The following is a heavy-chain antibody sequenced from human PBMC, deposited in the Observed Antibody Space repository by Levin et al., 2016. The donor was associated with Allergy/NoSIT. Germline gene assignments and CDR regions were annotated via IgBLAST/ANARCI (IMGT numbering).Heavy chain of an antibody. CDR3: AREGRPGAFDI. CDR2: IIPILGIA. Sequence: SVKVSCKASGGTFSSYAISWVRQAPGQGLEWMGRIIPILGIANYAQKFQGRVTITADKSTSTAYMELSSLRSEDTAVYYCAREGRPGAFDIWGQGTMVTVSS. CDR1: GGTFSSYA. J-gene: IGHJ3*02. V-gene: IGHV1-69*04. D-gene: IGHD3-10*01.